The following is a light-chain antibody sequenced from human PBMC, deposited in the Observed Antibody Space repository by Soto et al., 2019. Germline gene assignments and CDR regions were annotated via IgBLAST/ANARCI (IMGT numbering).Light chain of an antibody. CDR1: QSVSSY. CDR3: QQRNNWPRST. CDR2: GAS. V-gene: IGKV3-11*01. J-gene: IGKJ5*01. Sequence: ETVMTQSPATLSVSPGERATLSCGASQSVSSYLAWYQQKPGQAPRLLIYGASTRATGIPARFSGSGSGTDFTLTISSLEPEDFAVYYCQQRNNWPRSTFGQGTRLEIK.